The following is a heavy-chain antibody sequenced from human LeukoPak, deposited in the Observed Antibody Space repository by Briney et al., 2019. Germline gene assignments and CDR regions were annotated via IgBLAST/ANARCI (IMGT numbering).Heavy chain of an antibody. CDR1: EYSFTSYW. V-gene: IGHV5-51*01. CDR2: IHPGDSET. D-gene: IGHD3-10*01. CDR3: ARSSGSGSYYRY. J-gene: IGHJ4*02. Sequence: GGSLKISCKGSEYSFTSYWIAWVRQMPGKGLEWMAIIHPGDSETRYSPSFQGQVTISADKSISTAYLQWTSLKASDTAMYYCARSSGSGSYYRYWGQGTLVTVSS.